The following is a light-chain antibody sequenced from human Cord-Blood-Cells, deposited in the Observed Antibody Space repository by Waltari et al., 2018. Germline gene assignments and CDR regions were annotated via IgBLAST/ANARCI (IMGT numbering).Light chain of an antibody. CDR1: QSISSY. CDR2: AAS. J-gene: IGKJ2*01. V-gene: IGKV1-39*01. Sequence: DIQMTQSPSSLSASVGDRVTITCRASQSISSYLNWYQQKPGKAPKLLIYAASSLQSGVPSRFSGSGSGTDFTLTISSLQPEDFATYYCLQSYSTPLNTFGQGTKLEIK. CDR3: LQSYSTPLNT.